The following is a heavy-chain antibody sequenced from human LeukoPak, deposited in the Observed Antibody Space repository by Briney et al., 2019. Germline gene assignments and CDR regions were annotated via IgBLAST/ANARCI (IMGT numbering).Heavy chain of an antibody. CDR3: AKGYLRVGTNYFDY. Sequence: AGGSLRLSCAASGFTFSSYGMHWVRQAPGKGLEWVAFIRYDGSNKYYADSVKGRFTISRDNSKNTVFLQMNNLRAGDTALYYCAKGYLRVGTNYFDYWGQGTLVTVSS. V-gene: IGHV3-30*02. CDR2: IRYDGSNK. CDR1: GFTFSSYG. J-gene: IGHJ4*02. D-gene: IGHD1-14*01.